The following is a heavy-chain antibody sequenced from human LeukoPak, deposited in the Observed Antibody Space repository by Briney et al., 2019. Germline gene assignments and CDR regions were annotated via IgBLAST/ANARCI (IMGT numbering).Heavy chain of an antibody. Sequence: ASVKVSCKASGYTFTGYYMHWVRQAPGQGLEWMGWINPNSGGTNYAQKFQGRVTMTRDTSISTAYMELSRLRSDDTAVYYCARDNLKYTVTTPDYWGQGTLATVSS. D-gene: IGHD4-11*01. J-gene: IGHJ4*02. CDR3: ARDNLKYTVTTPDY. CDR2: INPNSGGT. V-gene: IGHV1-2*02. CDR1: GYTFTGYY.